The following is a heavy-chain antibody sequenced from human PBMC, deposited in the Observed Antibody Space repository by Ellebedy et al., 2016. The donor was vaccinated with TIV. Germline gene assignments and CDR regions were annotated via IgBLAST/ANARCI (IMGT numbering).Heavy chain of an antibody. J-gene: IGHJ5*02. CDR3: ARDPALPRGRFDP. Sequence: MPSETLSLTCSVSGGSVSSTRYYWAWIRQPPGKGLEWIGSVYYSGSTYYNPSLKSRVTISVDTSKNQFSLNLSSVTAADTAVYYCARDPALPRGRFDPWGQGTLVTVSS. CDR2: VYYSGST. V-gene: IGHV4-39*07. CDR1: GGSVSSTRYY.